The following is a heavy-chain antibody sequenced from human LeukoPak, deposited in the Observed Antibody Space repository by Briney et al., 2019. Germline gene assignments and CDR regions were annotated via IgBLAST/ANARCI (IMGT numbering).Heavy chain of an antibody. CDR1: GYTFTGYY. J-gene: IGHJ4*02. CDR2: INPNSGGT. D-gene: IGHD3-10*01. V-gene: IGHV1-2*06. CDR3: ARSNYYGSGSYYN. Sequence: ASVKVSCKASGYTFTGYYMHWVRQAPGQGLEWMGRINPNSGGTNYAQKFQGRVTMTRDTSISTAYMELSRLRSDDTAVYYCARSNYYGSGSYYNLGQGTLVTASS.